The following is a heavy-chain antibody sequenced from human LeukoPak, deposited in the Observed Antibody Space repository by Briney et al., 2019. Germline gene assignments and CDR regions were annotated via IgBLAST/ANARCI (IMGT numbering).Heavy chain of an antibody. CDR3: AKEKDRYSSNWSHFDY. CDR2: ISYDGSNK. V-gene: IGHV3-30*18. CDR1: GFTFSSYG. J-gene: IGHJ4*02. D-gene: IGHD6-19*01. Sequence: PGRSLRLSCAVSGFTFSSYGIHWVRQAPGKGLEWVAVISYDGSNKNYADSVKGRFTISRDNSKNTLYLQMNSLRAEDTAVYYCAKEKDRYSSNWSHFDYWGQGTLVTVSS.